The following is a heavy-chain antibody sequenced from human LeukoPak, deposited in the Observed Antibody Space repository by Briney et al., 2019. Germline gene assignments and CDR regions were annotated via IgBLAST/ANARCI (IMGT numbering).Heavy chain of an antibody. V-gene: IGHV3-33*01. CDR3: AREEAFQLEASLDQ. J-gene: IGHJ4*02. CDR2: IWKDGSDE. D-gene: IGHD3-3*01. CDR1: GFTFGDFG. Sequence: GGSLRLSCAAAGFTFGDFGMHWVCQAPGKGLEWVALIWKDGSDEFYADSMKGRFTISRDNSRNTLSLQMNSLRGEDTAAYYCAREEAFQLEASLDQWGQGTLVTVSS.